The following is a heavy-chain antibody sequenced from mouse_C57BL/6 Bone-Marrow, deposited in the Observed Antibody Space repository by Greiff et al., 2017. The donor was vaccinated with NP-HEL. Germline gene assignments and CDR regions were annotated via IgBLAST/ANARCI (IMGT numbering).Heavy chain of an antibody. D-gene: IGHD2-2*01. V-gene: IGHV14-4*01. J-gene: IGHJ4*01. CDR1: GFNIKDDY. Sequence: EVQLVESGAELVRPGASVKLSCTASGFNIKDDYMHWVKQRPEQGLEWIGWIDPENGDTEYASKFQGKATITADTSSNTAYLQLSSLTSEDTAVYYCTTYYYGYDGAMDYWGQGTSVTVSS. CDR3: TTYYYGYDGAMDY. CDR2: IDPENGDT.